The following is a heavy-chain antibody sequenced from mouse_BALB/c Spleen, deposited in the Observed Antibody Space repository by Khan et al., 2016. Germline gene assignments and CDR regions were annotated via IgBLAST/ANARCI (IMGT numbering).Heavy chain of an antibody. CDR1: GFTFSSYA. J-gene: IGHJ3*01. D-gene: IGHD1-1*01. CDR2: ISSGGST. Sequence: EVELVESGGGLVKPGGSLKLSCAASGFTFSSYAMSWVRQTPEKRLEWVASISSGGSTYYPDSVKGRFTISRDNARNILYLQMSSLRSEDTAMYXCARGYYGSEGFAYWGQGTLVTVSA. CDR3: ARGYYGSEGFAY. V-gene: IGHV5-6-5*01.